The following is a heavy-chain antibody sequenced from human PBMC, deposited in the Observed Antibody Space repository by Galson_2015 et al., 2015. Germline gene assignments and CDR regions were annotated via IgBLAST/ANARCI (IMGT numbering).Heavy chain of an antibody. CDR1: GFTFSSHW. CDR3: ARGHSSWYFDY. Sequence: SLRLSCAGSGFTFSSHWMDWVRQAPGKGLEWVANIKEDGSDKYYVDSVKGRSTISRDNAKNSLYLQMNSLRAEDTAVYYCARGHSSWYFDYWGQGTLVTVSS. V-gene: IGHV3-7*03. D-gene: IGHD6-13*01. J-gene: IGHJ4*02. CDR2: IKEDGSDK.